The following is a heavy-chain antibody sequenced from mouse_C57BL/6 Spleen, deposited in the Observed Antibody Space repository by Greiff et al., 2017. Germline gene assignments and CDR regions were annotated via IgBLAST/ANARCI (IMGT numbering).Heavy chain of an antibody. V-gene: IGHV1-61*01. J-gene: IGHJ4*01. CDR3: ARRRNYNSNSYYAMDY. Sequence: QVQLQQPGAELVRPGSSVKLSCKASGYTFTSYWMDWVKQRPGQGLEWIGNIYPSDSETHYNQKFKDKATLTVDKSSSTAYMQLSSLTSEDSAVDYCARRRNYNSNSYYAMDYWGQGTSVTVSS. D-gene: IGHD2-5*01. CDR1: GYTFTSYW. CDR2: IYPSDSET.